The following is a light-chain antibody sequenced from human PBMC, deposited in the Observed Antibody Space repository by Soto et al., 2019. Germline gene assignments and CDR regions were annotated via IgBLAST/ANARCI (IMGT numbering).Light chain of an antibody. J-gene: IGKJ3*01. CDR1: QSVSSN. CDR3: QQYNNWPFT. Sequence: EIVMTQSPATLSVSPGERATLSCRASQSVSSNLAWYQQKPGQAPRLLIYGASTRATGIPARFGGSRSGTEFTLTISSLQSEDFAVYYCQQYNNWPFTFGPGTKVDIK. CDR2: GAS. V-gene: IGKV3-15*01.